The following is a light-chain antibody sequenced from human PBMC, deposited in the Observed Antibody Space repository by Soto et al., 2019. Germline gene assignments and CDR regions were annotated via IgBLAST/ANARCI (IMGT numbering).Light chain of an antibody. J-gene: IGKJ1*01. CDR3: QQYDKYWT. V-gene: IGKV1-5*03. CDR1: QSISGW. CDR2: KVS. Sequence: IKKSTSTVSASVGDICTSTSAAGQSISGWLAWGQQKAGKAPKLLSYKVSHLERRVPPRFSGSGSGTDFTLTISRLQPGECATYGGQQYDKYWTFGQGT.